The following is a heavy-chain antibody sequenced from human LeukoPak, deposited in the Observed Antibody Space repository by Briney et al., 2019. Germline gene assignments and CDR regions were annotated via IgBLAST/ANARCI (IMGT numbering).Heavy chain of an antibody. Sequence: SVKVSCKASGGTFSSYAISWVRQAPGQGLEWMGGIIPIFGTANYAQKFQARVTITADESTSTAYMELSSLRSEDTAVYYCAREAHTVRNYYDSSGYYPLRYWGQGTLVTVSS. CDR3: AREAHTVRNYYDSSGYYPLRY. D-gene: IGHD3-22*01. V-gene: IGHV1-69*01. J-gene: IGHJ4*02. CDR1: GGTFSSYA. CDR2: IIPIFGTA.